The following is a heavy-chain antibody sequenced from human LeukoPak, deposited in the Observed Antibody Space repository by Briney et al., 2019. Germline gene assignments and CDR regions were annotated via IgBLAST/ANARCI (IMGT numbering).Heavy chain of an antibody. CDR3: ARAQTYYYDSSGPGSRDSDGMDV. D-gene: IGHD3-22*01. J-gene: IGHJ6*02. V-gene: IGHV1-8*01. CDR2: MNPNSGNT. Sequence: GASVKVSCKASGHTFTSYDINWVRQATGQGLEWMGWMNPNSGNTGYAQKFQGRVTMTRNTSISTAYMELSSLRSEDTAVYYCARAQTYYYDSSGPGSRDSDGMDVWGQGTTVTVSS. CDR1: GHTFTSYD.